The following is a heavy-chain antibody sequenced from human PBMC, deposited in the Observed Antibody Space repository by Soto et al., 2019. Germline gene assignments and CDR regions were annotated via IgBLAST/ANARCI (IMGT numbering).Heavy chain of an antibody. CDR1: GFTFRNYG. CDR2: ISYDGTNK. J-gene: IGHJ4*02. V-gene: IGHV3-30*18. Sequence: QVQPVESGGGVVQPGGSLKLSCAASGFTFRNYGIHWVRQAPGKGLEWVAVISYDGTNKYYADFVKGRFTISRDNSKNTLYLQMNSLRAEDTAVYYCAKDSMTAGYWGQGTLVTVSS. CDR3: AKDSMTAGY. D-gene: IGHD2-21*02.